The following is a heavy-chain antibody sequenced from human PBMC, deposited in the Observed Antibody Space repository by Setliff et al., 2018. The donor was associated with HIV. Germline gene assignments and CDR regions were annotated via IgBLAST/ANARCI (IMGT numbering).Heavy chain of an antibody. Sequence: AASVKVSCKASGYTFTSYGISWVRQAPGQGLEWMGRIIPILGVANYAQKFQGRVTMTRDTSISTAYMELSRLRSDDTAVYYCARDQYSGYDFLWYYYYGMDVWGQGTTVTVSS. CDR3: ARDQYSGYDFLWYYYYGMDV. D-gene: IGHD5-12*01. V-gene: IGHV1-2*02. J-gene: IGHJ6*02. CDR2: IIPILGVA. CDR1: GYTFTSYG.